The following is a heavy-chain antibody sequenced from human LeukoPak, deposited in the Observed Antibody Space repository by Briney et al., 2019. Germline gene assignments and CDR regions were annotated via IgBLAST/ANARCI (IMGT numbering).Heavy chain of an antibody. J-gene: IGHJ3*02. V-gene: IGHV3-23*01. CDR3: AKRENYYDSSGYHYVGAFDI. CDR1: GFTFSTYA. Sequence: GGSLRLSCAASGFTFSTYAMSWVRQAPGKGLEWVSAISGGGGSTYYADSVRGRFTISRDNSKNTVYLQMNSLRAEDTTVYYCAKRENYYDSSGYHYVGAFDIWGQGTMVTVSS. CDR2: ISGGGGST. D-gene: IGHD3-22*01.